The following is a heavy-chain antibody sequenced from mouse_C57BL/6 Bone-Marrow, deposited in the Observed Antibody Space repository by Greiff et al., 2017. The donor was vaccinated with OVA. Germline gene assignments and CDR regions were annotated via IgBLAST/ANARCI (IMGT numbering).Heavy chain of an antibody. V-gene: IGHV10-1*01. CDR3: VRHENYGSSYGWYFDV. CDR2: IRSKSNNYAT. CDR1: GFSFNTYA. D-gene: IGHD1-1*01. J-gene: IGHJ1*03. Sequence: EVQVVESGGGLVQPKGSLKLSCAASGFSFNTYAMNWVRQAPGKGLEWVARIRSKSNNYATYYADSVKDRFTISRDDSESMLYLQMNNLKTEDTAMYYCVRHENYGSSYGWYFDVWGTGTTVTVSS.